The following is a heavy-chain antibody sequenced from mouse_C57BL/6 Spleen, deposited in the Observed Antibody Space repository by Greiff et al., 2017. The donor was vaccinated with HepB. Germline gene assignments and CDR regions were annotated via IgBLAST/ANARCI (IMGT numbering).Heavy chain of an antibody. D-gene: IGHD1-1*01. CDR3: ARDGKYGSSYGYFDV. J-gene: IGHJ1*03. CDR1: GFTFSSYA. V-gene: IGHV5-4*01. CDR2: ISDGGSYT. Sequence: EVMLVESGGGLVKPGGSLKLSCAASGFTFSSYAMSWVRQTPEKRLEWVATISDGGSYTYYPDNVKGRFTISRDNAKNNRYLQMSHLKSEDTAMYYCARDGKYGSSYGYFDVWGTGTTVTVSS.